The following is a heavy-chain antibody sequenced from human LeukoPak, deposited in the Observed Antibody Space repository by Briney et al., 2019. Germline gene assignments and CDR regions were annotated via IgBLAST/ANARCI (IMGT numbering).Heavy chain of an antibody. Sequence: PGRSLRLSCTASGFTFGDYAMSWFRQAPGKGLEWVGFIRSKAYGGTTEYAASVKGRFTIPRDDSKSIAYLQMNSLKTEDTAVYYCTRTSPDFWSGYYFPDYWGQGTLVTVSS. CDR1: GFTFGDYA. D-gene: IGHD3-3*01. CDR2: IRSKAYGGTT. CDR3: TRTSPDFWSGYYFPDY. V-gene: IGHV3-49*03. J-gene: IGHJ4*02.